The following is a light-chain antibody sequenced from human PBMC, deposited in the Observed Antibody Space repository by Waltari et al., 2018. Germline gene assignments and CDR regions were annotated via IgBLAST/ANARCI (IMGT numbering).Light chain of an antibody. Sequence: QSPLSQPASVSASPGQSITVSCTGTNNDIGTYNLISWYQHYPGQAPKLIIYAATKRPSGISDRFSGSKSGNTASLTISRLQVEDEGDYYCLSYAGRTAVVFGGGTKLTVL. CDR2: AAT. J-gene: IGLJ2*01. V-gene: IGLV2-23*01. CDR3: LSYAGRTAVV. CDR1: NNDIGTYNL.